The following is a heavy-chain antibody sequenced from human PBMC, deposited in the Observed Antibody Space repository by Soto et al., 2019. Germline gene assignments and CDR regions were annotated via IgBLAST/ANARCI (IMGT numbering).Heavy chain of an antibody. Sequence: ASEKVSCKASGYTFTSYYMHWVRQAPGQGLEWMGIINPSGGSTSYAQKFQGRVTMTRDTSTSTVYMELSSLRSEDTAVYYCARASTIFGVVIIYYMDVWGKGTTVTVSS. J-gene: IGHJ6*03. CDR1: GYTFTSYY. CDR2: INPSGGST. D-gene: IGHD3-3*01. V-gene: IGHV1-46*01. CDR3: ARASTIFGVVIIYYMDV.